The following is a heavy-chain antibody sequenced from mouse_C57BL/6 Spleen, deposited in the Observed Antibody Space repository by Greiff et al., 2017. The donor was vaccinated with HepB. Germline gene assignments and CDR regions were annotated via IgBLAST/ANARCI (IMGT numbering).Heavy chain of an antibody. V-gene: IGHV7-3*01. J-gene: IGHJ3*01. CDR2: IRNKANGYTT. D-gene: IGHD2-4*01. CDR3: ARYYDHDGAWFAY. Sequence: EVHLVESGGGLVQPGGSLSLSCAASGFTFTDYYMSWVRQPPGKALEWLGFIRNKANGYTTEYSASVKGRFTISRDNSQSILYLQMNALRAEDSATYYCARYYDHDGAWFAYWGQGTLVTVSA. CDR1: GFTFTDYY.